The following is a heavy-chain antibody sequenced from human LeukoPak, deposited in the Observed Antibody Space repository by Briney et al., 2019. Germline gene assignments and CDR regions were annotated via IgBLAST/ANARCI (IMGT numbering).Heavy chain of an antibody. Sequence: SETLSLTCTVSGYSISSGYYWGWIRPPPGKGLEWIGSIYHSGSTYYNPSLKSRVTISVDTSKNQFSLKLSSVTAADTAVYYCARDRQGASSLDYWGQGTLVTVSS. J-gene: IGHJ4*02. V-gene: IGHV4-38-2*02. CDR3: ARDRQGASSLDY. CDR2: IYHSGST. CDR1: GYSISSGYY. D-gene: IGHD1-26*01.